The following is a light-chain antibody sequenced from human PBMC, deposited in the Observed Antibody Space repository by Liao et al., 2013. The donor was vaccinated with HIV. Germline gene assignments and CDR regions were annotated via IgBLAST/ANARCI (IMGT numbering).Light chain of an antibody. V-gene: IGLV3-25*03. CDR2: KDT. Sequence: SYELTQPPSVSVSPGQTARIPCSGDALPLQYVYWYQQKPGQAPIVVIHKDTARPTRIPGRFSGSTSGTTVTLTISGVQTEDEADYYCQSADSSGAYPYVFGTGTKVTVL. J-gene: IGLJ1*01. CDR3: QSADSSGAYPYV. CDR1: ALPLQY.